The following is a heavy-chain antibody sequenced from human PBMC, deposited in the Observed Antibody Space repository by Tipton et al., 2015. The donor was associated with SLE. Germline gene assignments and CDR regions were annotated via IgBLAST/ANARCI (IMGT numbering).Heavy chain of an antibody. Sequence: TLSLTCTVSGGSISFDYWSWIRQSAGRGLEWIGRIYSSGDRDYNPSLRSRVTMSIDASQNRVSLRLKSVSAADTAVYYCGRGSDGEYVRYFDVWGPGTLVTVSS. V-gene: IGHV4-4*07. D-gene: IGHD4-17*01. CDR1: GGSISFDY. CDR2: IYSSGDR. CDR3: GRGSDGEYVRYFDV. J-gene: IGHJ2*01.